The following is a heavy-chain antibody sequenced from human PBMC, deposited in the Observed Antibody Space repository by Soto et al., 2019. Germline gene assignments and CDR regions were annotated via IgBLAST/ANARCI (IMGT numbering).Heavy chain of an antibody. CDR2: IYYSGST. CDR1: GGSISSGGYY. CDR3: ARSPYDSSGYFDY. D-gene: IGHD3-22*01. Sequence: SDTLSLTCTVSGGSISSGGYYWSWIRQHPGKGLEWIGYIYYSGSTYYNPSLKSRVTISVDTSKNQFSLKLSSVTAADTAVYYCARSPYDSSGYFDYWGQGTLVTVSS. V-gene: IGHV4-31*03. J-gene: IGHJ4*02.